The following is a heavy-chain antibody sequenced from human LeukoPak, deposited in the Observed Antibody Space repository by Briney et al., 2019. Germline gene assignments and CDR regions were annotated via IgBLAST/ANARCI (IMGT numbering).Heavy chain of an antibody. CDR3: ARVRGSYYLDY. V-gene: IGHV3-48*01. CDR2: ISSSISTI. D-gene: IGHD1-26*01. J-gene: IGHJ4*02. Sequence: GGSLRLSCAASGFTFSTYSMNWVRQAPGKGLEWVSYISSSISTIYYADSVKGRFTISIDNAKNSLYLQMNSLRAEDTAVYYCARVRGSYYLDYWGQGTLVTVSS. CDR1: GFTFSTYS.